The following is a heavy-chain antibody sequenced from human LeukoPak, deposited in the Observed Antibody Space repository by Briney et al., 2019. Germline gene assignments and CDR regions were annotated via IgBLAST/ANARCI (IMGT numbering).Heavy chain of an antibody. CDR2: INYDGSST. D-gene: IGHD5-18*01. CDR1: GFTFSSYW. Sequence: GGSLRLSCAASGFTFSSYWMHWVRQAPGKGLVWVARINYDGSSTSYADSVKGRFTISRDNAKNTLYLQMNSLRAEDTAVYYCARAQNRRIELWSHFDYWGRGPLVPISS. J-gene: IGHJ4*02. CDR3: ARAQNRRIELWSHFDY. V-gene: IGHV3-74*01.